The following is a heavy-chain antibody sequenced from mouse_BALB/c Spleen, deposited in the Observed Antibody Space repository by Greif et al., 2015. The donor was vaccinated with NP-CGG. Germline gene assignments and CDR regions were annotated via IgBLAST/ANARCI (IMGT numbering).Heavy chain of an antibody. V-gene: IGHV1-69*02. CDR1: GYTFTSYW. Sequence: VQRVGSGAELVRPGASVKLSCKASGYTFTSYWINWVKQRPGQGLEWIGNIYPSDSYTNYNQKFKDKATLTVDKSSSTAYMQLSSPTSEDSAVYYCTRYGYDYYAMDYWGQGTSVTVSS. CDR2: IYPSDSYT. CDR3: TRYGYDYYAMDY. J-gene: IGHJ4*01. D-gene: IGHD2-2*01.